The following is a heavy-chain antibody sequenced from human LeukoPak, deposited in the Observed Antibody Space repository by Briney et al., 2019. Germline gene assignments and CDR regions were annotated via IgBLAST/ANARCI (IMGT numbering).Heavy chain of an antibody. CDR2: IYYSGST. J-gene: IGHJ4*02. Sequence: PSETLSLTCTVSGGSISSSSYYWSWIRQPPGKGLEWIGYIYYSGSTNYNPSLKSRVTISVDTSKNQFSLKLSSVTAADTAVYYCARGFDVSYDPLGYWGQGTLVTVSS. D-gene: IGHD1-26*01. CDR1: GGSISSSSYY. CDR3: ARGFDVSYDPLGY. V-gene: IGHV4-61*01.